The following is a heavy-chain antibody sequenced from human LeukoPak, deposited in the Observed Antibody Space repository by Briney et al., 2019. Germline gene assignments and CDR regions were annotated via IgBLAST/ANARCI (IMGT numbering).Heavy chain of an antibody. J-gene: IGHJ4*02. CDR3: ARSGDYYDSSGYYVD. V-gene: IGHV1-18*01. CDR1: GYTFTSYG. D-gene: IGHD3-22*01. CDR2: ISAYNGNT. Sequence: GASVKVSCKASGYTFTSYGISWVRQAPGQGLEWMGWISAYNGNTNYAQKLQGRVTMTRDTSTSTVYMELSSLRSEDTAVYYCARSGDYYDSSGYYVDWGQGTLVTVSS.